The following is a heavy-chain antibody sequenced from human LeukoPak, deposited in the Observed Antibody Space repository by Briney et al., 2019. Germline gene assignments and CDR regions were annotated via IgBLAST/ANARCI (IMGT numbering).Heavy chain of an antibody. CDR1: GFTFSSYA. CDR3: AREWNRVPDAFDI. V-gene: IGHV3-30-3*01. D-gene: IGHD1-1*01. Sequence: GGSLRLSCAASGFTFSSYAMHWVRQAPGKGLEWVAVISYDGSNKYYADSVKGRFTISRDNSKNTLYLQMNSLRAEDTAVYYCAREWNRVPDAFDIWGQGTMVTVSS. J-gene: IGHJ3*02. CDR2: ISYDGSNK.